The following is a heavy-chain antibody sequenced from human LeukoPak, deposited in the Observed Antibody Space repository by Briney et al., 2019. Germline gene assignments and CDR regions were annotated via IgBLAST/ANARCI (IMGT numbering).Heavy chain of an antibody. J-gene: IGHJ5*02. Sequence: GGSLRLSCVASGFTFTSYWMSWVRQAPGRGLEWVANIKQDGSEKYYLDSLEGRFTISRDNAKNSVYLQINRLRAEDTAVYYCARRGTIAVPVFWFDPWGQGTLVIVSS. D-gene: IGHD6-19*01. CDR1: GFTFTSYW. CDR2: IKQDGSEK. V-gene: IGHV3-7*01. CDR3: ARRGTIAVPVFWFDP.